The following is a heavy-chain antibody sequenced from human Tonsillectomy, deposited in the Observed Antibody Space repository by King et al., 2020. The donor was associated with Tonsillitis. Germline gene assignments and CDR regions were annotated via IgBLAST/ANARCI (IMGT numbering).Heavy chain of an antibody. CDR3: AKDSGIASMTTGTLCYYYGMDV. V-gene: IGHV3-9*01. Sequence: VQLVESGGGLVQPGRSLRLSCAASGFTFDDYAMHWVRQAPGKGLEWLSGISWNSGSIGYADSVKGRFTISRDNAKNSLYLQMNSLRAEDTALYYCAKDSGIASMTTGTLCYYYGMDVWGQGTTVTVSS. J-gene: IGHJ6*02. D-gene: IGHD4-11*01. CDR2: ISWNSGSI. CDR1: GFTFDDYA.